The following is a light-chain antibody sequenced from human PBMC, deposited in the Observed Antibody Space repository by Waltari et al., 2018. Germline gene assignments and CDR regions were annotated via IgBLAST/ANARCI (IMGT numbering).Light chain of an antibody. CDR2: AAS. V-gene: IGKV1-8*01. CDR3: QQYYSYPRT. J-gene: IGKJ1*01. CDR1: QGISSY. Sequence: AIRMTQSPSPFSASTGARVTITCRASQGISSYLAWYQQKPGKAPKLLIYAASTLQSGVPSRFSGSGSGTDFTLTISCLQSEDFATYYCQQYYSYPRTFGQGTKVEIK.